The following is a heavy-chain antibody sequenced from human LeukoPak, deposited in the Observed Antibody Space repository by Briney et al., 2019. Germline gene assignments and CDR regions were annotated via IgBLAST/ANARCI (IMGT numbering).Heavy chain of an antibody. V-gene: IGHV4-59*01. J-gene: IGHJ4*02. Sequence: PSETLSLTCTVSGGSISTYYWSWIRQPPGKGLEWIGYISFSGSTNYNPSLKSRLTISVDTSKNQFSLKLSSVTAADTAVYYCARVPYYYGSELDYWGQGILVTVSS. CDR1: GGSISTYY. CDR2: ISFSGST. D-gene: IGHD3-10*01. CDR3: ARVPYYYGSELDY.